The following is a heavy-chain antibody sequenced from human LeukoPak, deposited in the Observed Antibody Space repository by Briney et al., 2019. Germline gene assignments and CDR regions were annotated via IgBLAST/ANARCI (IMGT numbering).Heavy chain of an antibody. CDR2: MNPNSGNT. CDR1: GYTFTSYD. J-gene: IGHJ4*02. Sequence: ASVKVSCKASGYTFTSYDINWVRQATGQGLEWMGWMNPNSGNTGYAQKFQGRVTMTRNTSISTAYMELSSLRSEDTAVYYCVSEYITMVRGVIWGQGTLVTVTS. V-gene: IGHV1-8*01. CDR3: VSEYITMVRGVI. D-gene: IGHD3-10*01.